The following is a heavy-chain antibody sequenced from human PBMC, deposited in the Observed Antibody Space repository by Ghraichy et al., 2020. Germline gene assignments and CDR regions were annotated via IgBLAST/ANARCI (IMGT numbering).Heavy chain of an antibody. CDR3: ARGRTSNWYRSGWFDP. J-gene: IGHJ5*02. Sequence: ASVKVSCKASGYSFTNYDINWVRQATGQGLEWMGWMNPNSGDTGYAQKFQGRVTMTRDTSINTAYMELSSLRSEDTAIYYCARGRTSNWYRSGWFDPWGQGTLVTVSS. D-gene: IGHD6-13*01. CDR1: GYSFTNYD. V-gene: IGHV1-8*01. CDR2: MNPNSGDT.